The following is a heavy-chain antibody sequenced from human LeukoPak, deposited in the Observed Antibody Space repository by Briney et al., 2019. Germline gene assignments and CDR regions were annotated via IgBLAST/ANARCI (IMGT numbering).Heavy chain of an antibody. V-gene: IGHV5-51*01. D-gene: IGHD5-18*01. CDR3: ARIHGDPAGDY. J-gene: IGHJ4*02. CDR1: GITVSSNY. Sequence: PGGSLRLSCAASGITVSSNYMNWVRQAPGKGLEWMGIIYPGDSDTRYSPSFQGQVTMSVDESISTAYLQWSSLMASDTAMYYCARIHGDPAGDYWGQGTLVTVSS. CDR2: IYPGDSDT.